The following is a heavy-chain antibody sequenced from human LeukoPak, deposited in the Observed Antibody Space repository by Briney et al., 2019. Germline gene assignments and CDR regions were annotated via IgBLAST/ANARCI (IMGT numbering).Heavy chain of an antibody. Sequence: SGPTLVKPTQTLTLTCTFSGFSLSTNGLGVGWVRQPPGEALEWLAVVYSDNNKRYSPSLESRLTITKGTPENQVVLTMTNMDPMDTATYYCTHRRAAARPNYYDFWGQGILVTVSS. J-gene: IGHJ4*02. V-gene: IGHV2-5*02. CDR2: VYSDNNK. CDR3: THRRAAARPNYYDF. D-gene: IGHD6-6*01. CDR1: GFSLSTNGLG.